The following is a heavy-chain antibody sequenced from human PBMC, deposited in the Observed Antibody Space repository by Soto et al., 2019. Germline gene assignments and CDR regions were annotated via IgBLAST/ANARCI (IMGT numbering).Heavy chain of an antibody. Sequence: SVKVSCKASGCTFSSYAISWVRPAPGQGLEWMGGIIPIFGTANYAQKFQGRVTITADESTSTAYMELSSLRSEDTAVYYCATRGILYCSGGSCYHYYYYGMDVWGQGTTVTGSS. CDR2: IIPIFGTA. J-gene: IGHJ6*02. CDR3: ATRGILYCSGGSCYHYYYYGMDV. D-gene: IGHD2-15*01. CDR1: GCTFSSYA. V-gene: IGHV1-69*13.